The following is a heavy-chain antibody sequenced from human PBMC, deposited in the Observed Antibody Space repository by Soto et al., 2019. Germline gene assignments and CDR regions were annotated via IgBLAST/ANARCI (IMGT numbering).Heavy chain of an antibody. Sequence: QLQLQESGPGPVKPSETLSLTWTVSGDSISSAGYSWGWIRQPPGKGLEYIGTISYTGNTYYNSSLMSRVTISLDMSKNQFSLKLTSVTAADTALYYCARHRPQEDGNKNGFDYWGQGTLVTVSS. CDR2: ISYTGNT. CDR1: GDSISSAGYS. CDR3: ARHRPQEDGNKNGFDY. V-gene: IGHV4-39*01. J-gene: IGHJ4*02. D-gene: IGHD2-15*01.